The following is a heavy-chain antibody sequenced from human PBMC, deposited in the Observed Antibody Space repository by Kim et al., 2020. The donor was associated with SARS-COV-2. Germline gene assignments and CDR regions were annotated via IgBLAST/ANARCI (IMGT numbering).Heavy chain of an antibody. V-gene: IGHV3-9*01. Sequence: GGSLRLSCAASGFTFDDYAMHWVRQAPGKGLEWVSGISWNSGSIGYADSVKGRFTISRDNAKNSLYLQMNSLRAEDTALYYCAKYSGSYWGFDYWGQGTL. D-gene: IGHD1-26*01. CDR3: AKYSGSYWGFDY. CDR2: ISWNSGSI. J-gene: IGHJ4*02. CDR1: GFTFDDYA.